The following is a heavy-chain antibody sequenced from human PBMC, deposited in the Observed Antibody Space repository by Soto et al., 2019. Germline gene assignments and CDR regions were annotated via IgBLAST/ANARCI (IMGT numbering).Heavy chain of an antibody. CDR1: GCSFTNYW. CDR3: AGGGVRGVITRTRDYYGMDV. J-gene: IGHJ6*02. Sequence: PGEPLKISWKGSGCSFTNYWIGWVSQMPGKGLECMGIIYPGDSDTRYSPSFQGQVTISADKSISTAYLQWSSLKASDTAMYYCAGGGVRGVITRTRDYYGMDVWGQGTTVTVSS. V-gene: IGHV5-51*01. D-gene: IGHD3-10*01. CDR2: IYPGDSDT.